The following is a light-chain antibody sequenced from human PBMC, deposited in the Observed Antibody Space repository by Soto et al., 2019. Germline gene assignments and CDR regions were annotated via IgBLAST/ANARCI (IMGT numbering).Light chain of an antibody. Sequence: QSVLTQPPSASGSPGQSVTISCTGTSSDVGGYNYVSWYQQHPGKAPKLMIYEVSKRPSGVPDRFSGSKSGNTASLTVSGLQAEDEADYYCSSYAGSSTLWVFGGGTQLTVL. CDR2: EVS. CDR3: SSYAGSSTLWV. J-gene: IGLJ3*02. V-gene: IGLV2-8*01. CDR1: SSDVGGYNY.